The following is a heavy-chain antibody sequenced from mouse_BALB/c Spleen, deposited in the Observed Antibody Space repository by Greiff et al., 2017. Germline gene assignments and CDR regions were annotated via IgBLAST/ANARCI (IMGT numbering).Heavy chain of an antibody. CDR3: ARDSIYDNAMDY. V-gene: IGHV3-2*02. J-gene: IGHJ4*01. CDR1: GYSITSDYA. D-gene: IGHD2-12*01. CDR2: ISYSGST. Sequence: EVMLVESGPGLVKPSQSLSLTCTVTGYSITSDYAWNWIRQFPGNKLEWMGYISYSGSTSYNPSLKSRISITRDTSKNQFFLQLNSVTTEDTATYYCARDSIYDNAMDYWGQGTSLTVSS.